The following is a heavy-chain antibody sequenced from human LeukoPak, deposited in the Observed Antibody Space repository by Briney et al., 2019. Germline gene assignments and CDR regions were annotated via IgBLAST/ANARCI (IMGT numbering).Heavy chain of an antibody. CDR2: IYYRVTS. CDR1: GDSISTYY. CDR3: ARETSQKGAHYMDV. J-gene: IGHJ6*03. V-gene: IGHV4-59*01. D-gene: IGHD3-16*01. Sequence: SETLSLTCTVSGDSISTYYWSWIRQPPGKGLEWIGYIYYRVTSDYNPSLKSRVTISVDTSKNQFSLKLSSVTAADTAVYYCARETSQKGAHYMDVWGKGTTVTISS.